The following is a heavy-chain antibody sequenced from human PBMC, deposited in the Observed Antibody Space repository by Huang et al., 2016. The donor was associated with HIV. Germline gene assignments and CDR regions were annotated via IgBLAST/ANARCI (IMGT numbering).Heavy chain of an antibody. J-gene: IGHJ5*02. CDR2: MSYDGRSD. V-gene: IGHV3-30*18. CDR3: AKESRWFSDFDQ. Sequence: QVQLVESGGGVVQPGTFLRISCAASGFIFSNFGMNWVRPAPGQGLEWVGVMSYDGRSDRYSDSVKVRFTISRDNDKNTLSLEINRLRHDDTAVYYCAKESRWFSDFDQWGQGTLVTVSS. D-gene: IGHD2-15*01. CDR1: GFIFSNFG.